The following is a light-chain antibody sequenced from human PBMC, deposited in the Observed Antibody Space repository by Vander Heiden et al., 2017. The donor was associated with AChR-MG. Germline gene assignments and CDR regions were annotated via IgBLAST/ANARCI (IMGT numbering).Light chain of an antibody. CDR1: QRVSSSY. CDR3: QQYGSSPTWT. CDR2: GAS. J-gene: IGKJ1*01. Sequence: IVLTQSPGTLSLSPGERATLYCRDSQRVSSSYLAWYQQKPGQAPRLLIYGASSRATGIPDRFSGSGSGTDFTLTISRLEPEDFAVYYCQQYGSSPTWTFGQGTKVEIK. V-gene: IGKV3-20*01.